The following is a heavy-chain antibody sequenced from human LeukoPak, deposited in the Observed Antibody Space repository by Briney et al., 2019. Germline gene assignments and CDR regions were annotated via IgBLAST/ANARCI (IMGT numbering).Heavy chain of an antibody. CDR1: GFTFSSYS. V-gene: IGHV3-21*01. CDR2: ISSSSSYI. Sequence: GGSLRLSCAASGFTFSSYSMNWVRQAPGKGLEWVSSISSSSSYIYYADSVKGRFTISRDNAKNSLYLQMNSLRAEDTAVYYCARDGDYSPGDYYYYMDVWGKGTTVTISS. J-gene: IGHJ6*03. D-gene: IGHD4-17*01. CDR3: ARDGDYSPGDYYYYMDV.